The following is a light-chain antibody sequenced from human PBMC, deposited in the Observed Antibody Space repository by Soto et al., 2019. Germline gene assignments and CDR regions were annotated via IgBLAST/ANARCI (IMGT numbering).Light chain of an antibody. CDR1: QSVSGW. Sequence: DIQMPQSHSTLSASVGDRITISCRASQSVSGWLAWYQQKPGKAPKLLIYKASSLETGVPSRFSGSRSGTEFTLTISSLQPDDFATYFCQQYNSYPWTFGQASKV. J-gene: IGKJ1*01. V-gene: IGKV1-5*03. CDR2: KAS. CDR3: QQYNSYPWT.